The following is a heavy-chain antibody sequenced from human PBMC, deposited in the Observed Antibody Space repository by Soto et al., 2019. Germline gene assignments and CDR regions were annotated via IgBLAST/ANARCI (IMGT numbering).Heavy chain of an antibody. CDR1: WFTFTTYS. J-gene: IGHJ4*02. CDR3: ARESEDLTSNFDY. V-gene: IGHV3-21*06. Sequence: LILSCAAYWFTFTTYSMTWVRQTPGKGLEWVSSISSTTNYIYYGDSMKGRFTISRDNAKNSLYLEMNSLRAEDTAVYYCARESEDLTSNFDYWGQGTLVTVSS. CDR2: ISSTTNYI.